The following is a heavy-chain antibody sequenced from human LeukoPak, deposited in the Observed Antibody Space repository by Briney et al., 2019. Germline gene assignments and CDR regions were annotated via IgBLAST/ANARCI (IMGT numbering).Heavy chain of an antibody. CDR2: IIPIFGTA. D-gene: IGHD5-24*01. CDR3: ARDQMATIIAFDI. V-gene: IGHV1-69*01. CDR1: GGTFSSCA. J-gene: IGHJ3*02. Sequence: SSVKVSCKASGGTFSSCAISWVRQAPGQGLEWMGGIIPIFGTANYAQKFQGRVTITADESTSTAYMELSSLRSEDTAVYYCARDQMATIIAFDIWGQGTMVTVSS.